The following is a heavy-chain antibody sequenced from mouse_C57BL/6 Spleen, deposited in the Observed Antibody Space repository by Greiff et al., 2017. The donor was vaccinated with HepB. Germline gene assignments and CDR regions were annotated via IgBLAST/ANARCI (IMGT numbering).Heavy chain of an antibody. CDR2: IRNKANNHAT. V-gene: IGHV6-6*01. CDR3: TRRESTTNWDVDY. Sequence: EVMLVESGGGLVQPGGSMKLSCAASGFTFSDAWMDWVRQSPEKGLEWVAEIRNKANNHATYYAESVKGRFTISRDDSNSSVYLQMNSLRAEDTGFYYCTRRESTTNWDVDYWGQGTSLTVSS. J-gene: IGHJ2*02. CDR1: GFTFSDAW. D-gene: IGHD4-1*01.